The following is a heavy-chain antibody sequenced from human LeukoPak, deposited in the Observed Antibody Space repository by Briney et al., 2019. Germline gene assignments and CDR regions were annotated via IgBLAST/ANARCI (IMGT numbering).Heavy chain of an antibody. D-gene: IGHD4-17*01. Sequence: ETLSLTCAVYGGSFSGYYWSWIRQPPGKGLEWMSTISGSGDNTYCAESVKGRFTISRDNSRNTLYLRVKSLRAEDTAMYYCAKESTVTPGNVNWFDPWGQGTLVAVSS. CDR3: AKESTVTPGNVNWFDP. J-gene: IGHJ5*02. V-gene: IGHV3-23*01. CDR2: ISGSGDNT. CDR1: GGSFSGYY.